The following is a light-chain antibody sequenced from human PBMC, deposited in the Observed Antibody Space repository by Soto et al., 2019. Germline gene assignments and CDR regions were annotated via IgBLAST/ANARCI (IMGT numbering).Light chain of an antibody. Sequence: LTQPASVSGSPGQSITISCTGTSSDVGGYNYVSWYQQHPGKAPKLMIYDVSNRPSGVSNRFSGSKSGNTASLSISGLQAEDEADYYCSSYTSSSTRVFGTGTKLTVL. CDR1: SSDVGGYNY. CDR3: SSYTSSSTRV. J-gene: IGLJ1*01. CDR2: DVS. V-gene: IGLV2-14*01.